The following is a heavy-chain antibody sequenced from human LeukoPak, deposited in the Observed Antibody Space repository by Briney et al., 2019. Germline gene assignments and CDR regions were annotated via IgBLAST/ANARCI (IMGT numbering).Heavy chain of an antibody. J-gene: IGHJ5*02. D-gene: IGHD6-13*01. CDR2: IKQDGSEK. CDR3: ARDSSSSWYFWFDP. V-gene: IGHV3-7*01. CDR1: GFTFSSYW. Sequence: GGSLRLSCAASGFTFSSYWMSWVRQAPGKGLEWVANIKQDGSEKYYVDSVKGRFTISRDNAKNSLHLQMNSLRAEDTAVYYCARDSSSSWYFWFDPWGQGTLVTVSS.